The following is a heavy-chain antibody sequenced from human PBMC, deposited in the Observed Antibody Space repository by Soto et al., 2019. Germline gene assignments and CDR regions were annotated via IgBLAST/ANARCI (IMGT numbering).Heavy chain of an antibody. J-gene: IGHJ6*02. V-gene: IGHV1-8*01. CDR3: ARVREQWLLRGYYGMDV. Sequence: ASVKVSCKASGYTFTSYDINWVRQATGQGLEWMGWMNPNSGNTNYAQKFQGRVTMTRDTSTSTAYMELRSLRSDDTAVYYCARVREQWLLRGYYGMDVWGQGTTVTVSS. CDR2: MNPNSGNT. CDR1: GYTFTSYD. D-gene: IGHD6-19*01.